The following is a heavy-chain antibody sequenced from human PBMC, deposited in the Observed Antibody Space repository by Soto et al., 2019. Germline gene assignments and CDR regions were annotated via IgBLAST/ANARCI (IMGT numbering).Heavy chain of an antibody. D-gene: IGHD3-3*01. Sequence: QVQLVQSGAEVKKPGASVKVSCKASGYTFTSYDINWVRQATGQGLEWMGWMNPKSGNTGYAQQFQGRVTITRNTHISTAYMELSSRRSEDTAVYYCARLPDGDYYYGMDVWGQGTTVTVSS. CDR1: GYTFTSYD. CDR2: MNPKSGNT. V-gene: IGHV1-8*01. J-gene: IGHJ6*02. CDR3: ARLPDGDYYYGMDV.